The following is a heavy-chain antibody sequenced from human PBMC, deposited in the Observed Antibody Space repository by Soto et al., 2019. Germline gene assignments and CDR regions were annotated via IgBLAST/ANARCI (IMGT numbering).Heavy chain of an antibody. Sequence: QVQLVESGGGVVQPGRSLRLSCAASGFTFSSYEMHWVRQAPGKGLEWVAITSYDGSNTYYADSVKGRFTISRDNSKNTLDLRMDRVTFGDTAVYYCARRSTVSDHAMDVWGQGTTVTVSS. D-gene: IGHD4-17*01. J-gene: IGHJ6*02. CDR3: ARRSTVSDHAMDV. CDR1: GFTFSSYE. V-gene: IGHV3-30-3*01. CDR2: TSYDGSNT.